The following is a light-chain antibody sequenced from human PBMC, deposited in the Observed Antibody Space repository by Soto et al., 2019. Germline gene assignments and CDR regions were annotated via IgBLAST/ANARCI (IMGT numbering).Light chain of an antibody. CDR2: KAS. CDR1: QNMSSSW. V-gene: IGKV1-5*03. CDR3: QQYNSFWT. J-gene: IGKJ1*01. Sequence: EIQMTQSPSTLSASVGDRVTITCRASQNMSSSWLAWYQQKPGKAPKLLIYKASTLERGVPSRFSGNGSGTEFTITISSLQPDDSATYFCQQYNSFWTFGQGTKVEIK.